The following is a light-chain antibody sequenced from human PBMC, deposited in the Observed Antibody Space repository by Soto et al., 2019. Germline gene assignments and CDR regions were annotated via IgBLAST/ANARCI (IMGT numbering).Light chain of an antibody. V-gene: IGLV2-11*01. J-gene: IGLJ1*01. CDR3: CSYAGSYTFV. CDR2: DVT. CDR1: SSDVGVYNY. Sequence: QSVLTQPRSVSGSPGQSVTISCTGTSSDVGVYNYVSWYQQHPGKAPKLMIYDVTMRPSGVPDRFSGSKSANTASLTISGLQAEDVADYYCCSYAGSYTFVFGTGTKATVL.